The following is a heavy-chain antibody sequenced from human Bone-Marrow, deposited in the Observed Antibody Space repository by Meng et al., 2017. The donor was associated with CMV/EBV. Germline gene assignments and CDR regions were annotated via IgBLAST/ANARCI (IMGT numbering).Heavy chain of an antibody. V-gene: IGHV1-2*02. D-gene: IGHD6-19*01. CDR2: INPNSGGT. J-gene: IGHJ6*02. CDR1: GYTFTGYY. CDR3: ARELIAVAGTRGVGPGRTAHYGMDV. Sequence: ASVKVSCKASGYTFTGYYMRWVRQAPGQGLEWMGWINPNSGGTNYAQKFQGRVTMTRDTSISTAYMELSRLRSDDTAVYYCARELIAVAGTRGVGPGRTAHYGMDVWGQGTTVTVSS.